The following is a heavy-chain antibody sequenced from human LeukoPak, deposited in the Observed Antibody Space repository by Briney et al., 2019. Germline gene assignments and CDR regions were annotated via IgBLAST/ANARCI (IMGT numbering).Heavy chain of an antibody. CDR3: ARVIAAAGSHFDY. J-gene: IGHJ4*02. D-gene: IGHD6-13*01. V-gene: IGHV6-1*01. CDR2: TYYRSKWYN. CDR1: GDSVSSNSAA. Sequence: SQTLSLTCAISGDSVSSNSAAWNWIRPSPSRGLEWLGRTYYRSKWYNDYAVSVKSRITINPDTSKNQFSLQLNSVTPEDTAVYYCARVIAAAGSHFDYWGQGTLVTVSS.